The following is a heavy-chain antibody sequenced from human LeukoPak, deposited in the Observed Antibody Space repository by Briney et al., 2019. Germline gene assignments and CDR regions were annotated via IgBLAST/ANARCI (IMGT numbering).Heavy chain of an antibody. V-gene: IGHV3-7*01. D-gene: IGHD3-10*01. J-gene: IGHJ5*02. Sequence: GGSLRLSCAASGFTFSSHWMSWVRQAPGKGLEWVANIKQDGSEKYYVDSVKGRFTISRDNAKNSLYLQMNSLRAEDTAVYYCARDQGSYGSGSYYKEGGWFDPWGQGTLVTVSS. CDR2: IKQDGSEK. CDR1: GFTFSSHW. CDR3: ARDQGSYGSGSYYKEGGWFDP.